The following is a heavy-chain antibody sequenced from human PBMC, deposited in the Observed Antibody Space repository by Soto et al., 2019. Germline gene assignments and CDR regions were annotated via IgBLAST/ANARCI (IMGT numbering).Heavy chain of an antibody. CDR1: GFTFSSYA. CDR3: AKARVFIGAIVTLLDS. Sequence: EVQLLESGGGLVQPGGSLTLSCATSGFTFSSYAMVWVRQAAEKGLEWVASISNNGDTAYYADSVKGRFTISRGNSENTRYLQMNGLRAVDTALYFCAKARVFIGAIVTLLDSWGQGTQVTVSS. V-gene: IGHV3-23*01. CDR2: ISNNGDTA. D-gene: IGHD3-16*02. J-gene: IGHJ4*02.